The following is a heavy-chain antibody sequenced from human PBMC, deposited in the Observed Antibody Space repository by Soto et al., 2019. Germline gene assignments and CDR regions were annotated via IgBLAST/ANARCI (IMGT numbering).Heavy chain of an antibody. J-gene: IGHJ6*02. Sequence: QVQLVQSGAEVKKPGSSVKVSCKASGGTFSSYAISWVRQAPGQGLEWMGGIIPIFGTANYAQKFQGRVTIPAGESTGKADRELGSWGPENRAGYYGAGKSLGPFCSITSCHYSGGGGVVMPYYYGMDVWGQGTTVTVSS. V-gene: IGHV1-69*01. CDR1: GGTFSSYA. D-gene: IGHD2-2*01. CDR3: AGKSLGPFCSITSCHYSGGGGVVMPYYYGMDV. CDR2: IIPIFGTA.